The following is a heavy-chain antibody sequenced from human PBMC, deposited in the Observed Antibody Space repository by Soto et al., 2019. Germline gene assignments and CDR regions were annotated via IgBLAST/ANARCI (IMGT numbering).Heavy chain of an antibody. J-gene: IGHJ5*02. CDR2: ISAYNGNA. Sequence: ASVKVSCKASGYTLTNYGISWVRQAPGQGLEWMGWISAYNGNAKYAQKLQGRVTMTTDTSTSTAYMELRSLRSDDTAVYYCARGVGSGSYYNQYNWFDPWGQGTLVTVSS. CDR1: GYTLTNYG. V-gene: IGHV1-18*01. CDR3: ARGVGSGSYYNQYNWFDP. D-gene: IGHD3-10*01.